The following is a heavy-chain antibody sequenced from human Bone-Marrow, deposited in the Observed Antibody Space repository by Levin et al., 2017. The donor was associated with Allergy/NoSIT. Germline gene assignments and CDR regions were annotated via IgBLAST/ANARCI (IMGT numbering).Heavy chain of an antibody. D-gene: IGHD3-22*01. CDR3: ARASYFYDSRGHWTFDY. J-gene: IGHJ4*02. Sequence: SCAASGFNPSDHYMDWVRQAPGKGLEWVGRTRNKGNSYTTEYAASVKGRFTISRDDSKNSLYLQMNSLKTEDTAVYYCARASYFYDSRGHWTFDYWGRGTLVTVSS. CDR2: TRNKGNSYTT. V-gene: IGHV3-72*01. CDR1: GFNPSDHY.